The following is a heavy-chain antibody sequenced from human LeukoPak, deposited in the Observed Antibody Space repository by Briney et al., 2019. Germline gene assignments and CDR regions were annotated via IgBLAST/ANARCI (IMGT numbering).Heavy chain of an antibody. CDR3: ARAKGIAARAPHAFDI. J-gene: IGHJ3*02. CDR2: ISGSGSST. Sequence: PGGSLRLSCAASGFTFRSNTMSWVRQAPGRGLEWVSVISGSGSSTYYADSVKGRFTISRDNAKNLLYLQMNSLRAEDTAVYYCARAKGIAARAPHAFDIWGQGTMVTVSS. D-gene: IGHD6-6*01. CDR1: GFTFRSNT. V-gene: IGHV3-23*01.